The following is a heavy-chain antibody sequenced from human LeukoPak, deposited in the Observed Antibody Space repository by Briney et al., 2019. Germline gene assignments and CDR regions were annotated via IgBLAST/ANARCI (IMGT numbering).Heavy chain of an antibody. CDR2: ISGSSNII. D-gene: IGHD3-3*01. V-gene: IGHV3-48*01. CDR1: GFTFSTYS. CDR3: ATGGGYDFWSGYRYFDY. Sequence: GGSLRLSCAGSGFTFSTYSMNWVRQAPGKGLEWLSYISGSSNIIHYADSVKGRFTISRDNAKNSLYLQMDSLRVEDTAVYYCATGGGYDFWSGYRYFDYWGQGTLVIVSS. J-gene: IGHJ4*02.